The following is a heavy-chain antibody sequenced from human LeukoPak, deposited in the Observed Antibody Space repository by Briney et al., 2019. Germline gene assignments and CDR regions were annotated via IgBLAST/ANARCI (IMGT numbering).Heavy chain of an antibody. CDR3: ARGRDSSGTRFDY. J-gene: IGHJ4*02. Sequence: GESLKISCKGSGYSFTSYWIGWVRQMPGKGLEWMGIIYPGDSDTRYSPSFQGQVTISADKSISTAYLQRSSLKASDTAMYYCARGRDSSGTRFDYWGQGTLVTVSS. V-gene: IGHV5-51*01. CDR1: GYSFTSYW. CDR2: IYPGDSDT. D-gene: IGHD6-19*01.